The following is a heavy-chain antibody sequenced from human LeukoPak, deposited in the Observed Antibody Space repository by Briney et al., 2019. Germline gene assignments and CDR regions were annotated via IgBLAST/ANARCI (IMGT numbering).Heavy chain of an antibody. V-gene: IGHV3-13*01. CDR2: IGTAGDT. CDR1: GFTFSDYD. D-gene: IGHD5-12*01. CDR3: ARVGLVAAYDY. J-gene: IGHJ4*02. Sequence: GGSLRLSCAASGFTFSDYDMHWVRQPTGKGLEWVSAIGTAGDTYYPGSVKGRFTISRENAKNSLYLQMNSLRAGDTAVYYCARVGLVAAYDYWGQGILSPSPQ.